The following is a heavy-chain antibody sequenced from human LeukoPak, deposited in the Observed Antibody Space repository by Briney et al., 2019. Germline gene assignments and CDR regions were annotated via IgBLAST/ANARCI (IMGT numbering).Heavy chain of an antibody. CDR3: ARARGDIVVVPAAIWFDP. V-gene: IGHV1-2*02. D-gene: IGHD2-2*01. CDR2: IKPNSGGT. CDR1: GYTFTGYY. J-gene: IGHJ5*02. Sequence: ASVKVSCKASGYTFTGYYMHWVRQAPGQGLEWMGWIKPNSGGTNYAQKFQGRVSMTRDTSISTAYTELSRLRSDDTAVYYCARARGDIVVVPAAIWFDPWGQGTLVTVSS.